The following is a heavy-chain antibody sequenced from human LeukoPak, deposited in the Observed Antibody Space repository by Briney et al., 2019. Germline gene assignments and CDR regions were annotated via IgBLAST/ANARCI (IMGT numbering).Heavy chain of an antibody. CDR1: GFTFSGSA. CDR3: TRLGTTIVGATDYFDY. J-gene: IGHJ4*02. CDR2: IRSKANSYAT. D-gene: IGHD1-26*01. Sequence: PGGSLRLSCAASGFTFSGSAMHWVRQASGKGLEWVGRIRSKANSYATAYAASVKGRFTISRDDSKNTAYLQMNSLKTEDTAVYYCTRLGTTIVGATDYFDYWGQGTLVTVSS. V-gene: IGHV3-73*01.